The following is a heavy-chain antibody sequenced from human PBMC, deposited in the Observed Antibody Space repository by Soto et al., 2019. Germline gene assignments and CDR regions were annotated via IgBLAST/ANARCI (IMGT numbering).Heavy chain of an antibody. D-gene: IGHD3-9*01. CDR2: ITSASDYI. CDR3: ARVGTGSSTPLDI. CDR1: GFMFTRST. J-gene: IGHJ3*02. V-gene: IGHV3-21*01. Sequence: GWSLRLSCVASGFMFTRSTMNWVRQAPGKGLEWVSSITSASDYIFYADSVKGRFTISRDNAKNSLYLQMNSLRAEDTAVYYCARVGTGSSTPLDIWGQGTMVTVSS.